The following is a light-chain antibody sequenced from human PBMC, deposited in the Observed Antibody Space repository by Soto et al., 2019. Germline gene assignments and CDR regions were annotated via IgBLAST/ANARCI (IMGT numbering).Light chain of an antibody. CDR3: YSYTSSSTNV. V-gene: IGLV2-14*01. J-gene: IGLJ1*01. CDR2: AVS. CDR1: SSDIGGYNF. Sequence: QSALTQPASVSGSPGQSITISCTGTSSDIGGYNFVSWYQHQPGKAPKLMIFAVSNRPSGVSNRFSGSKSGNTASLTISGLQPEDEADYFCYSYTSSSTNVFGSGTKVTVL.